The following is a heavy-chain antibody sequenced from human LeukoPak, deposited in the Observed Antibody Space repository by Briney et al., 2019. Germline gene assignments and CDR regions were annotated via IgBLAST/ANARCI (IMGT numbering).Heavy chain of an antibody. CDR3: ARDGGSWYEGPDFFDC. Sequence: GGSLRLSCAASGFTFRNHGMHWVRQAPGKGLEWVAVIWYDGSNKHYADSVKGRFTISRDNSKNTLFLQMNSLRGEDTAVYYCARDGGSWYEGPDFFDCWGQGTPVTVSS. CDR1: GFTFRNHG. CDR2: IWYDGSNK. V-gene: IGHV3-33*01. D-gene: IGHD6-13*01. J-gene: IGHJ4*02.